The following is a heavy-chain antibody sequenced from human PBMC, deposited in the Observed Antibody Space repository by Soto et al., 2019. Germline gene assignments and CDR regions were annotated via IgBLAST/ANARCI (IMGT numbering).Heavy chain of an antibody. V-gene: IGHV3-7*05. CDR3: ASPQQWLGQRGDFDY. CDR2: IRQDGSDK. Sequence: EVQLVESGGGLVQPGGSLRLSCAASGFTFSSYWMSWVRQAPGKGLEWVANIRQDGSDKYYVDSVKGRFTISRDNSKNSLYLQMNSLRAEDTAIYYCASPQQWLGQRGDFDYWGQGTLFTVSS. J-gene: IGHJ4*02. D-gene: IGHD6-19*01. CDR1: GFTFSSYW.